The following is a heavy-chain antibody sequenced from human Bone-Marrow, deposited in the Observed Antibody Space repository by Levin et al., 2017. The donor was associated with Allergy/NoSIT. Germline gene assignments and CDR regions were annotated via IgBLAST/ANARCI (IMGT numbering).Heavy chain of an antibody. CDR1: GGSISSSNW. CDR2: IYHSGST. D-gene: IGHD1-26*01. V-gene: IGHV4/OR15-8*01. Sequence: ESLKISCVVSGGSISSSNWWSWVRQPPGKGLEWIGEIYHSGSTNYNPSLKSRVTISVDKSKNQFSLKLTSVTAADTAVYYCARGVGATSGFWFDPWGQGTLVTVSS. CDR3: ARGVGATSGFWFDP. J-gene: IGHJ5*02.